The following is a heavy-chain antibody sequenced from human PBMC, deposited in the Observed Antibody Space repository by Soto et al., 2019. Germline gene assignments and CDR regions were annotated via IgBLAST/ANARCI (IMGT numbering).Heavy chain of an antibody. V-gene: IGHV4-59*01. Sequence: SETLSLTCTVSGGSMSSYYWTWLRQSPGRGLEWIGDISYSGSTSYDPSLKILVTISTDTSKNQFSLRMNAMIAADTALYYCARADPDASVGYWGQGTLVTVSS. CDR3: ARADPDASVGY. CDR1: GGSMSSYY. J-gene: IGHJ4*02. CDR2: ISYSGST. D-gene: IGHD2-15*01.